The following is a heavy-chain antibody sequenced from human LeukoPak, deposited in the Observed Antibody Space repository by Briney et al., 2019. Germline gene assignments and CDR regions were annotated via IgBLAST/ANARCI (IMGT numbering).Heavy chain of an antibody. CDR1: GFTFSSYW. V-gene: IGHV3-7*01. CDR2: IKRDGSER. CDR3: ARDFFAFGGVIALLDY. Sequence: GGSLRLSCAASGFTFSSYWMTWVRQAPGKGLEWVGNIKRDGSERYYVDSVKGRFTISRDNAKNSLYLQMNSLRDEDTAVYYCARDFFAFGGVIALLDYWGQGTLVTVSS. D-gene: IGHD3-16*02. J-gene: IGHJ4*02.